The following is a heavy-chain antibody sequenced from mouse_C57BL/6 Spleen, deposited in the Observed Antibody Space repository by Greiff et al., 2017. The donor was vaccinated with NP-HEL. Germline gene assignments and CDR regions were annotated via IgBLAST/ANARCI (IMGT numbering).Heavy chain of an antibody. V-gene: IGHV1-18*01. Sequence: SGPELVKPGASVKIPCKASGYTFTDYNMDWVKQSHGKSLEWIGDINPNNGGTIYNQKFKGKATLTVDKSSSTAYMELRSLTSEDTAVYYCARSDWGYFDYWGQGTTLTVSS. CDR2: INPNNGGT. D-gene: IGHD4-1*01. J-gene: IGHJ2*01. CDR1: GYTFTDYN. CDR3: ARSDWGYFDY.